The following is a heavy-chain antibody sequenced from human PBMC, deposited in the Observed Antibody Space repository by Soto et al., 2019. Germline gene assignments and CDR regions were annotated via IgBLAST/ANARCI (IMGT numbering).Heavy chain of an antibody. CDR2: IYYSGST. V-gene: IGHV4-30-4*01. CDR1: GGSISSGDYY. CDR3: ARAGRYDILTGYYTRNFDY. Sequence: PSETLSLTCTVSGGSISSGDYYWSWIRQPPGKGLEWIGYIYYSGSTYYNPSLKSRATISVDTSKNQFSLKLSSVTAADTAVYYCARAGRYDILTGYYTRNFDYWGQGTLVTVSS. D-gene: IGHD3-9*01. J-gene: IGHJ4*02.